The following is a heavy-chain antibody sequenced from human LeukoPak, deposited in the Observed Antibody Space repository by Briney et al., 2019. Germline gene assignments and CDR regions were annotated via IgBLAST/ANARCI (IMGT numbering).Heavy chain of an antibody. CDR2: IYHSGST. V-gene: IGHV4-38-2*02. CDR1: GYSISSGYY. CDR3: ARGRSSSYYYYYMDV. J-gene: IGHJ6*03. Sequence: SETLSLTCTVSGYSISSGYYWGWIRQPPGKGLEWIGSIYHSGSTYYNPSLKSRVTISVDTSKNQFSLKLSSVTAADTAVYYCARGRSSSYYYYYMDVWGKGTTVTVSS. D-gene: IGHD6-6*01.